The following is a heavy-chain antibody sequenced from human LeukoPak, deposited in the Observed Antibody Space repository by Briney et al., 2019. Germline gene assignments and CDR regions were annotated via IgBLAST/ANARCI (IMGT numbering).Heavy chain of an antibody. Sequence: PGRSLRLSCAASGFTFSSYGMHWVRQAPGKGLEWVAVIWYDGSNKYYADSVKGRFTISRDNSKNTLYLQMNSLRAEDTAVYYCARVPGIAWESDAFDIWGQGTMVTVSS. D-gene: IGHD6-13*01. CDR2: IWYDGSNK. CDR1: GFTFSSYG. CDR3: ARVPGIAWESDAFDI. J-gene: IGHJ3*02. V-gene: IGHV3-33*01.